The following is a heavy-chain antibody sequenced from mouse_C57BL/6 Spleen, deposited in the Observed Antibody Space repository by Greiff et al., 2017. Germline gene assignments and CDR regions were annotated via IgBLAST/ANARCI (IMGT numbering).Heavy chain of an antibody. J-gene: IGHJ3*01. CDR3: ARSGGYYGSSPRGLFAY. Sequence: VQLQQSGTELVKPGASVKLSCKASGYTFTSYWMHWVKQRPGQGLEWIGNINPSNGGTNYNEKFKSKATLTVDKSSSTAYMQLSSLTSEDSAVYYCARSGGYYGSSPRGLFAYWGQGTLVTVSA. CDR1: GYTFTSYW. V-gene: IGHV1-53*01. D-gene: IGHD1-1*01. CDR2: INPSNGGT.